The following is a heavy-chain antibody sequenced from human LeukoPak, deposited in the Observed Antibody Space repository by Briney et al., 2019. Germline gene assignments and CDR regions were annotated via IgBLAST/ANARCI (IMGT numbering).Heavy chain of an antibody. J-gene: IGHJ4*02. D-gene: IGHD2-21*02. CDR1: GFTFSSYA. Sequence: GGSLRLSCAASGFTFSSYAMSWVRQAPGKGLEWVSAISGSGGSTYYADSVKGRFTISRDNSKNTLYLQMNSLRAEDTAVYYCAKGLLAYCGGDCYFDYWGQETLVTVSS. CDR3: AKGLLAYCGGDCYFDY. V-gene: IGHV3-23*01. CDR2: ISGSGGST.